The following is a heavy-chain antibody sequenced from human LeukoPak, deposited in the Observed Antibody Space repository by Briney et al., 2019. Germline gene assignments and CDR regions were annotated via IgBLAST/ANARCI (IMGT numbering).Heavy chain of an antibody. D-gene: IGHD2-2*01. CDR3: AREAGGIVVVPAAIDY. CDR1: GFTFSSYW. CDR2: IKQDGSEK. J-gene: IGHJ4*02. V-gene: IGHV3-7*01. Sequence: GGSLRLSCAASGFTFSSYWMSWVRQAPGKGLEWVANIKQDGSEKYYVDSVKGRFTISRDNAKNSLYLQMNSLRAEDTAVYYCAREAGGIVVVPAAIDYWGQGTLVTVSS.